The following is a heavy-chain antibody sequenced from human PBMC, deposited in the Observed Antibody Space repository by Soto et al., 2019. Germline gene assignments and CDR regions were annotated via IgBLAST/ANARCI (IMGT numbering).Heavy chain of an antibody. CDR2: ISRNSDTT. V-gene: IGHV3-48*02. D-gene: IGHD3-16*01. Sequence: GGSLRLSCEVSGFTFSTFSMNWVRQAPGKGLECVAHISRNSDTTYYADSVKGRFSISRDNAKNSLYLQMNSLRDEDTAVYYCGRDPESYAYTCDFWGQGTLVTVSS. CDR3: GRDPESYAYTCDF. CDR1: GFTFSTFS. J-gene: IGHJ4*02.